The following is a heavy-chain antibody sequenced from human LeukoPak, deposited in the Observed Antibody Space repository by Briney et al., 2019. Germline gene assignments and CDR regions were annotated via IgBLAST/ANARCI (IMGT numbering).Heavy chain of an antibody. CDR3: ARRSADYVWGSYRSPPDY. D-gene: IGHD3-16*02. Sequence: GGSLRLSCAAPGFSFSSYSMNLGRQAPGKGLELVSSISSSSSYIYYADSVKGRFTISRDNAKNSLYLQMNSLRAEDTAVYYCARRSADYVWGSYRSPPDYWGQGTLVTVSS. CDR1: GFSFSSYS. CDR2: ISSSSSYI. V-gene: IGHV3-21*01. J-gene: IGHJ4*02.